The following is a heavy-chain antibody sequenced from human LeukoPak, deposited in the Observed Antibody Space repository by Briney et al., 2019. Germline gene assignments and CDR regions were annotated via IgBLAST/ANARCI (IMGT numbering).Heavy chain of an antibody. V-gene: IGHV3-30*04. CDR2: ISYDGSNK. J-gene: IGHJ4*02. CDR3: ARDGETYGWNYGFDH. D-gene: IGHD1-7*01. CDR1: GFTFSSYA. Sequence: GRSLRLSCAASGFTFSSYAMHWVRRAPGKGLEWVAVISYDGSNKYYADPVKGRFTVSRDNAKSSLYLQMNSLRAEDTAVYYCARDGETYGWNYGFDHWGQGTLVTVSS.